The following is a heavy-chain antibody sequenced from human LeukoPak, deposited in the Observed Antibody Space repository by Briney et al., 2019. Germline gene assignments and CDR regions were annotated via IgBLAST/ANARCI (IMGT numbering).Heavy chain of an antibody. V-gene: IGHV3-48*02. CDR1: GFTFSSSV. CDR2: ISSSSSII. J-gene: IGHJ4*02. D-gene: IGHD3-10*01. CDR3: ASYGSGSYYKDY. Sequence: PGGSLRLSCVASGFTFSSSVMAWVRQAPGKGLEWVSYISSSSSIIYYADSVKGRFTISRDNAKNSLFLQMNSLRDEDTAVYYCASYGSGSYYKDYWGQGTLVTVSS.